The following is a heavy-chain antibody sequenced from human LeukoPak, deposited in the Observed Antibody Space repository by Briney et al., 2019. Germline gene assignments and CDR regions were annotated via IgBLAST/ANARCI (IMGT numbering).Heavy chain of an antibody. CDR3: ARGTDSYGLDY. V-gene: IGHV4-34*01. D-gene: IGHD5-18*01. CDR1: GGSFSGYY. Sequence: SETLSLTCAVYGGSFSGYYWSWIRQPPGKGLEWIGEINHSGSTNYNPSLKRRVTISVDTSKNQFSLKLSSVTAADTTVYYCARGTDSYGLDYWGQGTLVTVSS. CDR2: INHSGST. J-gene: IGHJ4*02.